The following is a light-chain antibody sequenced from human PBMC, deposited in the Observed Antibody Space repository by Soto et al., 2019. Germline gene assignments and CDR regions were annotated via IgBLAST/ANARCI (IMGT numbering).Light chain of an antibody. CDR3: QHYNSYSEA. CDR1: QTISSW. CDR2: KAS. Sequence: DIQMTQSPSTLSGSVGGRVTFPCRASQTISSWLAWYQQKPGKAPKLLIYKASTLKSGVPSRSSGSGSGTEFTLTISSLQPDDFATYYCQHYNSYSEAFGQGTKVDIK. V-gene: IGKV1-5*03. J-gene: IGKJ1*01.